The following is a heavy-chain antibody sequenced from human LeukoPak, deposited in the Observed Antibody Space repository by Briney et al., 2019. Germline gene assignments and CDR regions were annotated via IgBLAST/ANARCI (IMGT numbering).Heavy chain of an antibody. J-gene: IGHJ4*02. CDR3: ARREGTGYYYYFDY. D-gene: IGHD3/OR15-3a*01. CDR2: ISGSGGST. CDR1: GFTFSSYA. V-gene: IGHV3-23*01. Sequence: PGGSLRLSCAASGFTFSSYAMSWVRQAPGKGLEWVSAISGSGGSTYYADSVKGRFTISRDNSKNTLYLQMNSLRAEDTAVYYSARREGTGYYYYFDYWGQGTLVTVSP.